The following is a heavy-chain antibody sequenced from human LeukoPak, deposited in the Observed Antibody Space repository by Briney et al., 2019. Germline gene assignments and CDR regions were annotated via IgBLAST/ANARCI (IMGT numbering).Heavy chain of an antibody. D-gene: IGHD6-19*01. Sequence: GGSLRLSCAASGFTFSSYIMNWVRQAPGKGLEWVSSISSSSSSYIYYADSVKGRFTISRDNAKNSLYLQMNSLRAEDTAVYYCASAVAVAGTAGRSAQTDYWGQGTLVTVSS. J-gene: IGHJ4*02. V-gene: IGHV3-21*01. CDR1: GFTFSSYI. CDR3: ASAVAVAGTAGRSAQTDY. CDR2: ISSSSSSYI.